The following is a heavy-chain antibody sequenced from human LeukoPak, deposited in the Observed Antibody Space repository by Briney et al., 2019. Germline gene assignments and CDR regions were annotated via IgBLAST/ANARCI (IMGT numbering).Heavy chain of an antibody. D-gene: IGHD3-22*01. CDR3: ARVYQSSGISSGYFDY. CDR1: GGSITQTNY. Sequence: SGTLSLTCDVSGGSITQTNYWTWVRQPPGKGLEWIGEVNLQGGTNYNPSLLRRVAISVDTSANHVSLQMTSVTAADTAVYYCARVYQSSGISSGYFDYWGQGTLVTVSS. J-gene: IGHJ4*02. CDR2: VNLQGGT. V-gene: IGHV4-4*02.